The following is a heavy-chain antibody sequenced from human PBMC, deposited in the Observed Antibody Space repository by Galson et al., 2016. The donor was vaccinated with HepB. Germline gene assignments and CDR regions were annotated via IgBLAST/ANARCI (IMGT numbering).Heavy chain of an antibody. CDR1: GGSISSYY. J-gene: IGHJ6*02. D-gene: IGHD3-22*01. Sequence: ETLSLTCTVSGGSISSYYWSWIRRPPGKGLEWIGYIFYTVSTNSNPSLKSRFTISLDASKNQFSLMLTSVTAADTAVYYCAALHDTNYYFNGMDVWGQGSTVTVSS. CDR2: IFYTVST. V-gene: IGHV4-59*01. CDR3: AALHDTNYYFNGMDV.